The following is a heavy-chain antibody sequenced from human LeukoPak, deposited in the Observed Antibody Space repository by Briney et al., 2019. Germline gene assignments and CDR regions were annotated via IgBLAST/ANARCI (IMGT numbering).Heavy chain of an antibody. CDR2: INWNGGST. J-gene: IGHJ3*02. CDR1: GFTFDDYG. D-gene: IGHD1-26*01. Sequence: GGSLRLSCAASGFTFDDYGMSWVRQAPGKGLGWVSFINWNGGSTGYADSVRGRFTISRDNAKNSLYLQMNSLRAEDTALYHCAKANSGSYGAFDIWGQGTMVTVSS. V-gene: IGHV3-20*01. CDR3: AKANSGSYGAFDI.